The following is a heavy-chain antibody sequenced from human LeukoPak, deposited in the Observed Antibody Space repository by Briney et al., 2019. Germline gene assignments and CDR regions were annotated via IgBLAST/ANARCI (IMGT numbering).Heavy chain of an antibody. CDR1: GGSIGSYY. D-gene: IGHD6-13*01. J-gene: IGHJ3*02. CDR3: ARDYWGSSWYGGAFDI. V-gene: IGHV4-59*01. Sequence: SETLSLTCTVSGGSIGSYYWSWIRQPPGKGLEWIGYIYYSGSTNYNPSLKSRVTISVDTSKNQFSLKLSSVTAADTAVYYCARDYWGSSWYGGAFDIWGQGTMVTVSS. CDR2: IYYSGST.